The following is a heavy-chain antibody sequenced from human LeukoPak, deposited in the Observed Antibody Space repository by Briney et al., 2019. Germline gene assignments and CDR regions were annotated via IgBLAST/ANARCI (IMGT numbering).Heavy chain of an antibody. J-gene: IGHJ5*02. CDR2: IWYDGSNK. D-gene: IGHD5-12*01. Sequence: EPGGSLRLSCAASGFTFSSYGMHWVRQAPVKGLEWVAVIWYDGSNKYYADSVKGRFTISRDNSKNTLYLQMNSLRAEDTAVYYCAREVVYIGSRTIDPWGQGTLVTVSS. CDR3: AREVVYIGSRTIDP. V-gene: IGHV3-33*01. CDR1: GFTFSSYG.